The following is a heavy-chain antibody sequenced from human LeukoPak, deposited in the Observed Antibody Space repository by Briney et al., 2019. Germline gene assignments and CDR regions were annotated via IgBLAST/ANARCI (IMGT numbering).Heavy chain of an antibody. J-gene: IGHJ4*02. CDR1: GGSISSSSYY. Sequence: SETLSLTCTVSGGSISSSSYYWGWIRQPPGKGLEWIGSIYYSGSTYYNPSLKSRVTISVDTSKNQFSLKLSSVTAADTAVYYCARVPPQNYYDSKPDYWGQGTLVTVSS. D-gene: IGHD3-22*01. V-gene: IGHV4-39*07. CDR2: IYYSGST. CDR3: ARVPPQNYYDSKPDY.